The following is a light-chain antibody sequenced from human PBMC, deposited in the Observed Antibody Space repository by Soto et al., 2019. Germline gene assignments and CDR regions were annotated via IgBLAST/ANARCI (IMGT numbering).Light chain of an antibody. Sequence: EVLLTQSPGTLSSSAGERATLSCRASQSVTTNFLAWYQKKPAEAPILIIYGASSRATGIPDRFSGSGSGTDFPLTISSLEPEDFAVYYCQQYGSWPRTFGQGTKVEFK. CDR3: QQYGSWPRT. V-gene: IGKV3-20*01. CDR2: GAS. CDR1: QSVTTNF. J-gene: IGKJ1*01.